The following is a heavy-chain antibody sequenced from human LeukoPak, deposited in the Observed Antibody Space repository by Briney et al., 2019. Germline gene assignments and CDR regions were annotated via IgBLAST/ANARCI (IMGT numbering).Heavy chain of an antibody. V-gene: IGHV4-59*02. D-gene: IGHD3-3*01. Sequence: SGTLSLTFTGSSCSVISYFWSWIRQPPGKGLEWIWFVYYSGSNNYGPSLKSRVTISVDKSKNPFSLQLSSVTAADTAVYYCARVFYDFRTGDPAFVFDYQGTGTLVTVSS. CDR2: VYYSGSN. CDR3: ARVFYDFRTGDPAFVFDY. J-gene: IGHJ4*02. CDR1: SCSVISYF.